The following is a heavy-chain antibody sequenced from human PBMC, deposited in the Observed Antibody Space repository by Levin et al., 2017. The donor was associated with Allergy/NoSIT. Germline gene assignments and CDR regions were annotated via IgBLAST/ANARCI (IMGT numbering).Heavy chain of an antibody. Sequence: PGGSLRLSCAASGFTFSNAWMSWVRQAPGKGLEWVGRIKSQTGGGTADYGAPVKGRFTISRDDAQNTLYLQMNSLRTEDTAVYYCIEISSGSPAGGYWGQGTLLTVSS. CDR3: IEISSGSPAGGY. V-gene: IGHV3-15*01. D-gene: IGHD3-10*01. CDR2: IKSQTGGGTA. CDR1: GFTFSNAW. J-gene: IGHJ4*02.